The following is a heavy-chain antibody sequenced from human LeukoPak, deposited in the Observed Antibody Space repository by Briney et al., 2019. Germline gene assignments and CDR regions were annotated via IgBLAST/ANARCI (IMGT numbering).Heavy chain of an antibody. D-gene: IGHD3-22*01. CDR2: IHYTGST. V-gene: IGHV4-39*01. CDR3: ARHRSYDSTDP. CDR1: GGSISSGDFY. J-gene: IGHJ5*02. Sequence: SETLSLTCSVSGGSISSGDFYWGWIRQPAGKGLEWIGNIHYTGSTFYKSSLKSRLTISVDTSKNQFSLKLSSVTAADTAVYYCARHRSYDSTDPWGQGTLVTVSS.